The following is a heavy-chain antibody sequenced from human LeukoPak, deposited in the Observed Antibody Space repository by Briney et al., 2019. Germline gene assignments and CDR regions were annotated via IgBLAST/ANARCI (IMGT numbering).Heavy chain of an antibody. J-gene: IGHJ5*02. CDR1: GYTFTGYY. CDR3: ARGVVPYNWFDP. V-gene: IGHV1-2*02. CDR2: INPNSGGT. Sequence: ASVKVSRKASGYTFTGYYMHWVRQAPGQGLEWMGWINPNSGGTNYAQKFQGRVTMTRDTSISTAYMELSRLRSDDTAVYYCARGVVPYNWFDPWGQGTLVTVSS. D-gene: IGHD2-15*01.